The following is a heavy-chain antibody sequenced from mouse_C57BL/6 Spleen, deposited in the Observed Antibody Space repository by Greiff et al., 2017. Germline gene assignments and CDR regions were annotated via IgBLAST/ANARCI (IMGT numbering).Heavy chain of an antibody. CDR3: ARIGSYYYGSSYVNWYFDV. J-gene: IGHJ1*03. Sequence: QVTLKESGPGILQPSQTLSLTCSFSGFSLSTFGMGVGWIRQPSGKGLEWLAHIWWDDDKYYNPALKSRLTISKDTSKNQVFLKIANVDTADTATYYCARIGSYYYGSSYVNWYFDVWGTGTTVTVSS. CDR2: IWWDDDK. V-gene: IGHV8-8*01. CDR1: GFSLSTFGMG. D-gene: IGHD1-1*01.